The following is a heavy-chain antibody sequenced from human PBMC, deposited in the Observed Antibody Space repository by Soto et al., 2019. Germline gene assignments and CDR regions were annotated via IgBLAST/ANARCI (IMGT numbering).Heavy chain of an antibody. CDR2: INPNSGGT. CDR1: GYTFATYG. V-gene: IGHV1-2*04. J-gene: IGHJ6*02. Sequence: ASVKVSCKASGYTFATYGFSWVRQAPGQGLEWMGWINPNSGGTNYAQKFQGWVTMTRDTSISTAYMELSRLRSDDTAVYYCARDPTDYYYGMDVWGQGTTVTVSS. CDR3: ARDPTDYYYGMDV.